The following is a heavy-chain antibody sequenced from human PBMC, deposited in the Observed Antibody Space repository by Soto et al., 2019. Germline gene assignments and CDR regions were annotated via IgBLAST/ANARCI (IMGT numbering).Heavy chain of an antibody. CDR3: ARDSPPSDY. Sequence: ASVKVSCKASGYTFTSYAMHWVRQAPGQRLEWMGWINAGNGNRKYSQRFQGRVTITRDTSASTAYMELSSLRSEDTAVYYCARDSPPSDYWGQGTLVTVSS. J-gene: IGHJ4*02. V-gene: IGHV1-3*01. CDR2: INAGNGNR. CDR1: GYTFTSYA.